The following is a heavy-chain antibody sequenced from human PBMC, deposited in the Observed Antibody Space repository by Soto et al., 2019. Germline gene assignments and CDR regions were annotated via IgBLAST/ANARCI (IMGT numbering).Heavy chain of an antibody. Sequence: GASVKVSCKASGYTFTSYYMHWVRQAPGQGLEWMGVIEPSGGSRSYTQKFQGRVTMTRDTSTSTVYMELSSLRSEDTAVYYCARTTMTFYYFDFWGKGTLVTVSS. V-gene: IGHV1-46*01. CDR2: IEPSGGSR. CDR1: GYTFTSYY. D-gene: IGHD4-17*01. CDR3: ARTTMTFYYFDF. J-gene: IGHJ4*02.